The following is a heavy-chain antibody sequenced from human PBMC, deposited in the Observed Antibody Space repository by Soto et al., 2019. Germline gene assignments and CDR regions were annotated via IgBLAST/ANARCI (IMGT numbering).Heavy chain of an antibody. CDR3: ARKFTISGGLDG. J-gene: IGHJ6*02. CDR1: GSFLPMYF. V-gene: IGHV1-46*01. CDR2: LNPSTGST. Sequence: ASLQVSRKASGSFLPMYFIHCVRQAPGQGLGWMGVLNPSTGSTTYAQKFQGRLTMTRDTSTSTVYMDLNSLRSEDTAMYYCARKFTISGGLDGWGQGTPVTFSS. D-gene: IGHD3-10*01.